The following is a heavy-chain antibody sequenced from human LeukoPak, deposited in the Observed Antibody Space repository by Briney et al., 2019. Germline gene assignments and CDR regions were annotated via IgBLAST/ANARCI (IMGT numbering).Heavy chain of an antibody. CDR1: GFTFSSYA. Sequence: GGSLRLSCAASGFTFSSYAMHWVRPAPGQGLEWVAVISYDGSNKYYADSVKGRFTISRDNSKNTLYLQMNSLRAEDTAVYYCARVLTDYYYYYYGMDVWGQGTTVTVSS. J-gene: IGHJ6*02. CDR3: ARVLTDYYYYYYGMDV. CDR2: ISYDGSNK. D-gene: IGHD7-27*01. V-gene: IGHV3-30-3*01.